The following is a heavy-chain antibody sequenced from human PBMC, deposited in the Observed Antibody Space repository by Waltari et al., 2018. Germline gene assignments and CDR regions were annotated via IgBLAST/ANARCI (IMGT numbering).Heavy chain of an antibody. CDR1: GGTFSNYV. D-gene: IGHD3-22*01. Sequence: QVQLVQSGAEVKKPGSSVKVSCKASGGTFSNYVISWVRQAPGQGLEWMGGTHPNFGKPNHAQKFPGRVTIIADESTSTVYMGLSSLRSEDTAVYYCARSYYYDRIGDYPSLGAFDYWGQGTLVTVSS. CDR2: THPNFGKP. J-gene: IGHJ4*02. CDR3: ARSYYYDRIGDYPSLGAFDY. V-gene: IGHV1-69*12.